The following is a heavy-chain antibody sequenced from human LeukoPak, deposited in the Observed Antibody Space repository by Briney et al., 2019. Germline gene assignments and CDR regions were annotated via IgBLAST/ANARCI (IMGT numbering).Heavy chain of an antibody. D-gene: IGHD1-26*01. CDR3: ARDSGSLKYYFDY. CDR2: IIPIFGTA. J-gene: IGHJ4*02. V-gene: IGHV1-69*13. CDR1: GRTFSSYA. Sequence: ASVNVSYKASGRTFSSYAISWVRQAPGQGLEWVGGIIPIFGTANYAQKFQGRVTITADESTSTAYMELSSLRSEDTAVYYCARDSGSLKYYFDYWGQGTLVTVSS.